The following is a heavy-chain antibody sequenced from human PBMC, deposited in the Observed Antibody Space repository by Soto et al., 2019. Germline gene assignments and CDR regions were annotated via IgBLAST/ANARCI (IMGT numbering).Heavy chain of an antibody. CDR3: TGVKGEFYDFWSGPYGMDV. CDR2: INPNSGVT. CDR1: GYTFTDYY. J-gene: IGHJ6*02. D-gene: IGHD3-3*01. V-gene: IGHV1-2*02. Sequence: ASVKVSCKASGYTFTDYYIHWVRQAPGQGLEWMGWINPNSGVTDYAQNFQGRVTMTRDTSISTTYIELTRLTSDDSAVYYCTGVKGEFYDFWSGPYGMDVWGQGTTVTVSS.